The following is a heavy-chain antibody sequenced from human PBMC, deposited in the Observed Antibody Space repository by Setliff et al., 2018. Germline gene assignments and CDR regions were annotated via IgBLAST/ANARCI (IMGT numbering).Heavy chain of an antibody. CDR2: TIPGLGIL. D-gene: IGHD1-7*01. CDR3: ASRTHPHVITGITQGGGWWYYYYMDV. Sequence: ASVKVSCKASGGTFNTYGITWVRQAPAQGLEWMGGTIPGLGILDYAQKFQDRVTITADRSTSTAYMELSSLRSEDTAVYYCASRTHPHVITGITQGGGWWYYYYMDVWGKGTTVTVSS. J-gene: IGHJ6*03. CDR1: GGTFNTYG. V-gene: IGHV1-69*10.